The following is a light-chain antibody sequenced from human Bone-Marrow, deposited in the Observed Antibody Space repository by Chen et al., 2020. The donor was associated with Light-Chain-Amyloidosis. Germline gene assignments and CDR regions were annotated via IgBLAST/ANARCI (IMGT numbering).Light chain of an antibody. Sequence: QSALTQPASVSGSPGQSITASCTGASSDVSWYQQHPGKAPKLVIYDVINRPTGVSSRFSGSKSGNTASLTISGLQVEDEADYFCSSSATSNTWVFGGGTKLTVL. V-gene: IGLV2-14*03. CDR3: SSSATSNTWV. CDR1: SSDV. CDR2: DVI. J-gene: IGLJ3*02.